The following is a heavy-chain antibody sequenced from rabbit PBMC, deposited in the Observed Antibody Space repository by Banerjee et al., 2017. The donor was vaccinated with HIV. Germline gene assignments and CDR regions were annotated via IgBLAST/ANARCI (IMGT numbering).Heavy chain of an antibody. CDR2: INAITGRA. J-gene: IGHJ6*01. CDR3: ARDTGTSFSTYGMDL. CDR1: GFDFSDKAV. Sequence: QEQLVESGGGLVQPEGSLTLTCKASGFDFSDKAVMCWVRQAPGKGLQWIACINAITGRAVYATWAKGRFTFSKTSSTTVTLQMTSLTAADTATYFCARDTGTSFSTYGMDLWGQGTLGTVS. V-gene: IGHV1S45*01. D-gene: IGHD7-1*01.